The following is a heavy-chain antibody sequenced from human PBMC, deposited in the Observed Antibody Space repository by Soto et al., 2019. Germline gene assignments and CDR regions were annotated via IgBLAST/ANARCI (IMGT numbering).Heavy chain of an antibody. CDR2: INPSGGST. CDR1: GYTFTSYY. Sequence: ASVKVSCKASGYTFTSYYMHWVRQAPGQGLEWMGIINPSGGSTSYAQKFQGRVTMTRDTSTSTAYMELSSLRSEDTAVYYCARVSSNAAFDYWGQGTLVTVSS. V-gene: IGHV1-46*01. J-gene: IGHJ4*02. CDR3: ARVSSNAAFDY. D-gene: IGHD6-6*01.